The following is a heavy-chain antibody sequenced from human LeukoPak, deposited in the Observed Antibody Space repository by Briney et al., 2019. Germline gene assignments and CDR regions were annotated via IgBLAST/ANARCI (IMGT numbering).Heavy chain of an antibody. CDR2: INSNGGGT. CDR1: GFTFSSYA. CDR3: ARGVRYSTSYYFDY. V-gene: IGHV3-64*01. D-gene: IGHD6-6*01. J-gene: IGHJ4*02. Sequence: GGSLRLSCAASGFTFSSYAMYWVRQAPGKGLEYVSAINSNGGGTYYGNAVKGRFTMSRDNSKNTLYLQMGSLRAEDMGVYYCARGVRYSTSYYFDYWGQGNLVTVSS.